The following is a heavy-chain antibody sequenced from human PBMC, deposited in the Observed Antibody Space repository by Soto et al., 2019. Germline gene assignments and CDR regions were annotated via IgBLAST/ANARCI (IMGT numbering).Heavy chain of an antibody. CDR2: ISGSSTYI. J-gene: IGHJ4*02. D-gene: IGHD6-19*01. V-gene: IGHV3-21*04. Sequence: ESGGGLVKPGESLRVSCAASGFTFSYYSLHWVRQATGKGLEWVSSISGSSTYIYYADRVKGRFTISRDNAKNSLYLRMDSLRAEDTAVYYCARGDGTGLYNSGWSPRYWGQGTLVTVSS. CDR1: GFTFSYYS. CDR3: ARGDGTGLYNSGWSPRY.